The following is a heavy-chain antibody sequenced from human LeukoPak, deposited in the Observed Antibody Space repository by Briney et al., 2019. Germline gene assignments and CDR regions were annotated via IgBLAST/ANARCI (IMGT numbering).Heavy chain of an antibody. CDR1: GFTFSSYG. CDR3: ARRGGRTHCFDI. V-gene: IGHV3-33*01. D-gene: IGHD1-26*01. Sequence: GGSLRLSCAASGFTFSSYGMQWVRQAPGKGLEWVAVIWSDGSNKCYGDSVKGRLTISRDNSKNMLYLEMNSLSVEDTAVYYCARRGGRTHCFDIWGQGTMVTVSS. J-gene: IGHJ3*02. CDR2: IWSDGSNK.